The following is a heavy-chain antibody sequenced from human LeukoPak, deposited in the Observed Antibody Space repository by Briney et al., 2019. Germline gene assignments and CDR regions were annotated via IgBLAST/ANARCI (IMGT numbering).Heavy chain of an antibody. CDR3: ARGYYYGSGSYYTPFGY. CDR2: INHSGST. J-gene: IGHJ4*02. Sequence: SETLSLTCAVYGGSFSGYYWSWIRQPLGKGLEWIGEINHSGSTNYNPSLKSRVTISVDTSKNQFSLKLSSVTAADTAVYYCARGYYYGSGSYYTPFGYWGQGTLVTVSS. D-gene: IGHD3-10*01. CDR1: GGSFSGYY. V-gene: IGHV4-34*01.